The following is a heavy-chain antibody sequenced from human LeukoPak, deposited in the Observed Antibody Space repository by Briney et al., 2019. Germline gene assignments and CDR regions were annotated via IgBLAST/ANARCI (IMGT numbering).Heavy chain of an antibody. CDR3: AKDGGQQLVFWY. V-gene: IGHV3-30-3*01. CDR2: ISYDGSNK. CDR1: GFTFSSYA. Sequence: GGSLRLSCAASGFTFSSYAMHWVRQAPGKGLEWVAVISYDGSNKYYADSVKGRFTISRDNSKNTLYLQMNSLRAEDTAVYYCAKDGGQQLVFWYWGQGTLVTVSS. D-gene: IGHD6-13*01. J-gene: IGHJ4*02.